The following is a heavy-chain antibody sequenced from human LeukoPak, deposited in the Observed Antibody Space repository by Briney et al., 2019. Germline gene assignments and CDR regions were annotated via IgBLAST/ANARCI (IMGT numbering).Heavy chain of an antibody. CDR1: GGSFSGYY. V-gene: IGHV4-34*01. J-gene: IGHJ4*02. CDR2: INHSGST. D-gene: IGHD1-26*01. CDR3: ARVAAGIVGATIFDY. Sequence: SETLSLTCAVYGGSFSGYYWSWIRQPPGKGLEWIGEINHSGSTNYNPSLKSRVIISVDTSKNQFSLKLSSVTAADTAVYYCARVAAGIVGATIFDYWGQGTLVTVSS.